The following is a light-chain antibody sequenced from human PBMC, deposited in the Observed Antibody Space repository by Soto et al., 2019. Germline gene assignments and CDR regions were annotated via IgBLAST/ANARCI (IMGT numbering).Light chain of an antibody. J-gene: IGLJ2*01. Sequence: SYELTQPPSVSVAPGKTATISCGGNNIGSISVHWYQQKPGQAPVVVISYDSDRPSGIPERFSGSNSGNTATLTISRVEAGDEADYYCQVWDTSRDHQVFGGGTQLTVL. CDR2: YDS. CDR3: QVWDTSRDHQV. CDR1: NIGSIS. V-gene: IGLV3-21*04.